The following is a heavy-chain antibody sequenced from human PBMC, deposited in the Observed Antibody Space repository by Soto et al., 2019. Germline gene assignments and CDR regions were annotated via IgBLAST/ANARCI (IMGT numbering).Heavy chain of an antibody. J-gene: IGHJ6*02. Sequence: NPSETLSLTCTVSGGSISSSSYYWGWIRQPPGKGLEWIGSIYYSGSTYYNPSLKSRVTISVDTSKNQFSLKLSSVTAADTAVYYCARIISSWYVGYYYGMDVWGQGTTVTVSS. V-gene: IGHV4-39*01. CDR2: IYYSGST. D-gene: IGHD6-13*01. CDR3: ARIISSWYVGYYYGMDV. CDR1: GGSISSSSYY.